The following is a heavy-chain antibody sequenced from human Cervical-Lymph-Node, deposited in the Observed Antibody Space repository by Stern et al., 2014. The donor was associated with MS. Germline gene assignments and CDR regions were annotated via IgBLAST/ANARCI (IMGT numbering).Heavy chain of an antibody. CDR3: TRDQGFGFYYAMDV. CDR2: IKNDGSRT. Sequence: EVQLEESGGGLVQPGGSLRLSCAASGFNFTRYWMHWVRQAPGKGLVWVERIKNDGSRTNYADFVKGRFTISRDNGNNTLDLQMNSLRAEDTAVYYCTRDQGFGFYYAMDVWGQGTTVTVSS. D-gene: IGHD3-16*01. V-gene: IGHV3-74*01. CDR1: GFNFTRYW. J-gene: IGHJ6*02.